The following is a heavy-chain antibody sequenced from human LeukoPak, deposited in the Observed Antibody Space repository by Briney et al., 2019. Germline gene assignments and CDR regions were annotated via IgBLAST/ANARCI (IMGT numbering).Heavy chain of an antibody. CDR3: AREPYYYGSGRGFDY. D-gene: IGHD3-10*01. V-gene: IGHV4-59*01. CDR2: IYYSGST. CDR1: GGSISSYY. J-gene: IGHJ4*02. Sequence: SETLSLTCTVSGGSISSYYWSGIRQPPGKGLEWIGYIYYSGSTNYDPSLKSRVTISVDTSKNQFSLKLSSVTAADTAVYYCAREPYYYGSGRGFDYWGQGTLVTVSS.